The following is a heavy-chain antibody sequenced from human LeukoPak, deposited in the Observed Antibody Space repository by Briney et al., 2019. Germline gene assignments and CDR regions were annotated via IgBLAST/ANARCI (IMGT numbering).Heavy chain of an antibody. Sequence: GGSLRLSCEASGFTFSKYAMSWVRQAPGKGLEWVSIISGSGGGTYYADSAKGRFTISRDNSESTLYLQMNSLRAEDTAVYYCAKDWRWLQLGYFDYWGQGTLVTVSS. CDR3: AKDWRWLQLGYFDY. V-gene: IGHV3-23*01. CDR2: ISGSGGGT. CDR1: GFTFSKYA. D-gene: IGHD5-24*01. J-gene: IGHJ4*02.